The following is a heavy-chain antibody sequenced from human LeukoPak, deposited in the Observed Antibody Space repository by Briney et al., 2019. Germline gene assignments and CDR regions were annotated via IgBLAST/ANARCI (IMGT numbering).Heavy chain of an antibody. CDR3: ARTGYYYDSSGYYYYSAFDI. D-gene: IGHD3-22*01. CDR1: GYAFTGYY. V-gene: IGHV1-2*02. CDR2: INPNSGGP. J-gene: IGHJ3*02. Sequence: ASVKVSCKASGYAFTGYYMHWVRQAPGQGLEWMGWINPNSGGPNYAQKFQGRVTMTRDTSISTAYMELSRLRSDDTAVYYCARTGYYYDSSGYYYYSAFDIWGQGTMVTVSS.